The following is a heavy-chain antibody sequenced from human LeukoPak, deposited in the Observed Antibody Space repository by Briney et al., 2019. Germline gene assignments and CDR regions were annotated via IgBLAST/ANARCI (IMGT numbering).Heavy chain of an antibody. D-gene: IGHD5-24*01. CDR3: AREMATMRYGMDV. CDR2: INHSGST. CDR1: GGSFSGYY. J-gene: IGHJ6*02. Sequence: SSETLSLTCAVYGGSFSGYYWSWIRQPPGKGLEWIGEINHSGSTNYNPSLKSRVTISVGTSKNQFSLKLSSVTAADTAVYYCAREMATMRYGMDVWGQGTTVTVSS. V-gene: IGHV4-34*01.